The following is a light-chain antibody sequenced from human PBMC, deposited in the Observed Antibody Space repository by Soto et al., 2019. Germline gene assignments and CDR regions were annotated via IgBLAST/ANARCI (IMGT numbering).Light chain of an antibody. CDR3: QSYDSSLTVV. Sequence: SVLTQPPSVSGAPGQRVTISCTGRSSNIGAGYDVHWYQQVPGTAPKLLIYGNINRPSGVPDRFSGSKSGTSASLAITGLQADDEADYYCQSYDSSLTVVFGGGTKLTVL. CDR1: SSNIGAGYD. V-gene: IGLV1-40*01. J-gene: IGLJ2*01. CDR2: GNI.